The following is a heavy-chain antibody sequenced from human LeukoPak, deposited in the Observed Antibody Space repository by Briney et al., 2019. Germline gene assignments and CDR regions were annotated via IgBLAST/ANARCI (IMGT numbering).Heavy chain of an antibody. J-gene: IGHJ5*02. CDR1: GGSISSGGYS. V-gene: IGHV4-30-4*07. CDR3: ARELSGYSYGSNLSGWFDP. CDR2: IYYSGST. Sequence: SETLSLTCAVSGGSISSGGYSWSWIRQPPGKGLEWIGYIYYSGSTYYNPSLKSRVTISVDTSKNQFSLKLSSVTAADTAVYYCARELSGYSYGSNLSGWFDPWGQGTLVTVSS. D-gene: IGHD5-18*01.